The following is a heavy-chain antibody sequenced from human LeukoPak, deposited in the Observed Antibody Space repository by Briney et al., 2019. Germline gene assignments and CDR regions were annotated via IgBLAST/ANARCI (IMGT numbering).Heavy chain of an antibody. J-gene: IGHJ4*02. CDR1: GFTFRRYW. CDR3: VRDGDDFNFDY. CDR2: VIRDGSFT. V-gene: IGHV3-74*01. Sequence: GGSLRLSCAASGFTFRRYWMHWVRQAPGKGLEWVSRVIRDGSFTNYADSVKGRFTISRDNAKNTLYLQMSSLRAEDTAVYFCVRDGDDFNFDYWGQGSLVTVSS. D-gene: IGHD5-24*01.